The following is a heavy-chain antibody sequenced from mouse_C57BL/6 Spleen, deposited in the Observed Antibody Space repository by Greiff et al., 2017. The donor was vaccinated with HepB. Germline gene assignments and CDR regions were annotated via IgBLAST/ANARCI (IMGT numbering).Heavy chain of an antibody. Sequence: VKLQESGPELVKPGASVKISCKASGYAFSSSWMNWVKQRPGKGLEWIGRIYPGDGDTNYNGKFKGKATLTADKSSSTAYMQLSSLTSEDSAVYFCARGGALYYDYDEDFDYWGQGTTLTVSS. CDR3: ARGGALYYDYDEDFDY. D-gene: IGHD2-4*01. V-gene: IGHV1-82*01. CDR2: IYPGDGDT. J-gene: IGHJ2*01. CDR1: GYAFSSSW.